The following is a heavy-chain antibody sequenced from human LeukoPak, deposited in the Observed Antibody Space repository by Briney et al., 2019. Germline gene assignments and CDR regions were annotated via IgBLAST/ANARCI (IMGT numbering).Heavy chain of an antibody. Sequence: SVKVSCKASGGTFSSYAISWERQAPGQGLEWMGGIIPIFGTANYAQKFQGRVTITADESTSTAYMELSSLRSEDTAVYYCARGVVGATTGAYSFDYWGRGTLVTVSS. V-gene: IGHV1-69*01. CDR2: IIPIFGTA. CDR3: ARGVVGATTGAYSFDY. J-gene: IGHJ4*02. CDR1: GGTFSSYA. D-gene: IGHD1-26*01.